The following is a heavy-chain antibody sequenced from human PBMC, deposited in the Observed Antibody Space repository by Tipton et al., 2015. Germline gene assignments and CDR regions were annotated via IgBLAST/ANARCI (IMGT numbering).Heavy chain of an antibody. CDR2: VFYTGST. Sequence: TRSLTCTVSGGSISSEYWSWIRQPPGKGLEWIGYVFYTGSTYYNPSLESRVTISVDTFENQFSLKLSSATASDTAVYYCARDRPGANYFDYWGQGTLVTVSS. V-gene: IGHV4-59*01. CDR1: GGSISSEY. CDR3: ARDRPGANYFDY. D-gene: IGHD3-10*01. J-gene: IGHJ4*02.